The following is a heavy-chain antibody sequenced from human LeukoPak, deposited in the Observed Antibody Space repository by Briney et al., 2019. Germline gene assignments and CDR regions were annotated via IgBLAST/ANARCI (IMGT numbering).Heavy chain of an antibody. J-gene: IGHJ4*02. CDR1: GFTFSIYE. Sequence: QAGGSLRLSCAASGFTFSIYEMNWVRQAPGKGLEWVSYISDSGTTIYYGDSVKGRFTISRDNAKKSLYLQMNSLRAEDTAVYYCARVRYFDWLGPFDYWGQGTLVTVSS. CDR2: ISDSGTTI. CDR3: ARVRYFDWLGPFDY. D-gene: IGHD3-9*01. V-gene: IGHV3-48*03.